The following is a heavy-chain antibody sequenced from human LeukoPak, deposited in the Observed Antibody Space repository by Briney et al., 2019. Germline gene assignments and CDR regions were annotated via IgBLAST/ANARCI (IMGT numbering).Heavy chain of an antibody. CDR3: ARSGGNYYSI. CDR2: IYPGDSDT. D-gene: IGHD1-26*01. V-gene: IGHV5-51*01. CDR1: GYRFTSYW. Sequence: GESLKISCKGSGYRFTSYWISWVRQMPGKGLEWMGIIYPGDSDTIYSPSFQGQVTISADKSTSTANLQWSSLKASDTAMYYCARSGGNYYSIWGQGTMVTVSS. J-gene: IGHJ3*02.